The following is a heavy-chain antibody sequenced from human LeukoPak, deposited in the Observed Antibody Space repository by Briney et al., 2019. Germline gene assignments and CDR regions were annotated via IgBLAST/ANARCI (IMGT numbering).Heavy chain of an antibody. CDR2: INPNSGGT. J-gene: IGHJ4*02. CDR3: AREGTIGWQQLAQAFDY. CDR1: GGTFSSYA. Sequence: GASVKVSCKASGGTFSSYAISWVRQAPGQGLEWMGWINPNSGGTNYAQKFQGWVTMTRDTSISTAYMELSRLRSDDTAVYYCAREGTIGWQQLAQAFDYWGQGTLVTVSS. V-gene: IGHV1-2*04. D-gene: IGHD6-13*01.